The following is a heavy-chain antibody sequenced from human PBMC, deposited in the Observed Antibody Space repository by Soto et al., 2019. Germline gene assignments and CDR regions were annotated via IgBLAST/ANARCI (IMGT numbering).Heavy chain of an antibody. CDR3: AKDKGSSWYEIDY. CDR2: ISGSGGST. V-gene: IGHV3-23*01. J-gene: IGHJ4*02. CDR1: GFTFSNYA. Sequence: PGGSLRLSCAASGFTFSNYAVTWVRQAPGKGLEWVSTISGSGGSTYYADSVKGRFTISRDNSKNTLYLQMNSLRAEDTAVYYCAKDKGSSWYEIDYWGQGTLVNVSS. D-gene: IGHD6-13*01.